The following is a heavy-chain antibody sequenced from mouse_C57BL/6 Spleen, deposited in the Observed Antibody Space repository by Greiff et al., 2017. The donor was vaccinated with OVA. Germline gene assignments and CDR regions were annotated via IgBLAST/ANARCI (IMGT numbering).Heavy chain of an antibody. Sequence: EVQVVESGGDLVKPGGSLKLSCAASGFTFSSYGMSWVRQTPDKRLEWVATISSGGSYTYYPDSVKGRFTISRDNAKNTLYLQVSSLKSEDTAMYYCARQRGVYNGYCEDYWGQGTTLTVSS. V-gene: IGHV5-6*01. CDR2: ISSGGSYT. J-gene: IGHJ2*01. CDR1: GFTFSSYG. CDR3: ARQRGVYNGYCEDY. D-gene: IGHD2-3*01.